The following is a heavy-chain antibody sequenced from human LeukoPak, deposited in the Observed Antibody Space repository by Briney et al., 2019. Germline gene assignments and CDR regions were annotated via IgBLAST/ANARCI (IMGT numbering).Heavy chain of an antibody. V-gene: IGHV4-59*01. J-gene: IGHJ4*02. CDR3: ARAPPYFDY. CDR2: ISYSGSS. CDR1: GGSFSGYY. Sequence: SETLSLTCAVYGGSFSGYYWSWIRQPPGKGLEWIGYISYSGSSNYNPSLKSRVSISVDTSKNQFSLKLNSVTAADTAVYYCARAPPYFDYWGQGTLVTVSS.